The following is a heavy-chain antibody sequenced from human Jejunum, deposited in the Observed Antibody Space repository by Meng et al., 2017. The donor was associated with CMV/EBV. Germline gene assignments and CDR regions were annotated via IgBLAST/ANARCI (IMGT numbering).Heavy chain of an antibody. CDR3: ARGIGHASNNSHDY. D-gene: IGHD1-1*01. V-gene: IGHV4-59*11. CDR2: VYYSGSA. Sequence: SGESITQQYWRWIRQPPGKGLEWMGYVYYSGSATYSHSLRSRVSISVDMSKNQVSLNLRSVTAADTAMYFCARGIGHASNNSHDYWGQGTLVTVSS. J-gene: IGHJ4*02. CDR1: GESITQQY.